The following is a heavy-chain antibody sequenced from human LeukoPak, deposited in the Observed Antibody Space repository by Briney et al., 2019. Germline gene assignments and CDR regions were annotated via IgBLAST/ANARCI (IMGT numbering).Heavy chain of an antibody. D-gene: IGHD6-13*01. CDR2: IGTAGDT. Sequence: PGGSLRLSCAASGFTFSSYDMHWVRQATGKGLKWVSAIGTAGDTYYPGSVKGRFTISRENAKNSLYLQMNSLRAGDTAVYYCARGYFGSWYYFDCWGQGTLVTVSS. J-gene: IGHJ4*02. CDR1: GFTFSSYD. CDR3: ARGYFGSWYYFDC. V-gene: IGHV3-13*01.